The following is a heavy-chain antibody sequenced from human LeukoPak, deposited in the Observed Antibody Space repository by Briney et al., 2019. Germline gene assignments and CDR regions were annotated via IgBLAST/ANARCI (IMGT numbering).Heavy chain of an antibody. Sequence: VASVKVSCKASGGTFSSYAISWVRQAPGQGLEWMGRIIPILGIANYAQKFQGRVTITADESTSTAYMELSSLGSEDTAVYYCVVDTAMVTGYYYYMDVWGKGTTVTVSS. D-gene: IGHD5-18*01. CDR3: VVDTAMVTGYYYYMDV. CDR2: IIPILGIA. V-gene: IGHV1-69*04. CDR1: GGTFSSYA. J-gene: IGHJ6*03.